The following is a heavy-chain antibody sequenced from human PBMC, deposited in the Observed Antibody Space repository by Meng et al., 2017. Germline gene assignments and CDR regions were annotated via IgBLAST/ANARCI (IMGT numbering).Heavy chain of an antibody. CDR1: GYTFTSYA. CDR3: ARDDSLYGSGSHDY. J-gene: IGHJ4*02. V-gene: IGHV1-3*01. CDR2: INAGNGNT. Sequence: QVQLVQSGAEVKKPGASVKVACKASGYTFTSYAMHWVRQAPGQRLEWMGWINAGNGNTKYSQKFQGRVTITRDTSASTAYMELSSLRSEDTAVYYCARDDSLYGSGSHDYWGQGTLVTVSS. D-gene: IGHD3-10*01.